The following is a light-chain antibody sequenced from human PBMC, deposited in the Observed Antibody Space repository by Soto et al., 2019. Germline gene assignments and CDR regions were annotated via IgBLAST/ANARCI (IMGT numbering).Light chain of an antibody. CDR2: AAS. CDR3: HQYKEWTPWT. CDR1: ESVINN. J-gene: IGKJ1*01. V-gene: IGKV3-15*01. Sequence: EIVLTQSPATVSVSPGERATLSCRASESVINNLAWYQQRPGQAPGLLIYAASARATGIPARFSGSGSGTEFTFTLSILQSEDVAIYYCHQYKEWTPWTFGQGTKVDI.